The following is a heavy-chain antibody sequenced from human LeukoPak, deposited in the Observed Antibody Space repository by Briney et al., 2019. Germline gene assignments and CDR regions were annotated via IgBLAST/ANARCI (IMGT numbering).Heavy chain of an antibody. Sequence: PGGSLRLSCAASGFTVSSNYMSWVRQAPGKGLEWVSFIYIGGSTYYADSVKGRFTISRDNSKNTLYLQVNSLRVEDTAVYYCAREQMATIGYGMDVWGQGTTVTVSS. CDR1: GFTVSSNY. CDR2: IYIGGST. D-gene: IGHD5-24*01. CDR3: AREQMATIGYGMDV. J-gene: IGHJ6*02. V-gene: IGHV3-53*01.